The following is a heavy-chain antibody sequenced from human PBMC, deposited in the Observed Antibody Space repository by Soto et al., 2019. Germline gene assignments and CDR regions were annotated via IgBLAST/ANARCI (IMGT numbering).Heavy chain of an antibody. CDR3: ARDRVEAALGTFDQ. CDR2: ISTDNGKT. D-gene: IGHD6-13*01. Sequence: QVQLVQSGAEVKKPGASVKVSCKTSGYTFSTYPISWVRQAPGQGLAWVGWISTDNGKTNYGQKFQGRVTITTDTSASTAYMDLRNLRSDDTAVYYCARDRVEAALGTFDQWGQGTLVTVSS. CDR1: GYTFSTYP. V-gene: IGHV1-18*01. J-gene: IGHJ4*02.